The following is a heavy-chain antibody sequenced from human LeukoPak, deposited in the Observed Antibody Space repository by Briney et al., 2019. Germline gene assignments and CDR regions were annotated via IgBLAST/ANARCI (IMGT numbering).Heavy chain of an antibody. CDR2: ISHDGRNK. D-gene: IGHD5-24*01. CDR1: GFTFGTYG. Sequence: PGGSLRLSCAASGFTFGTYGMYWVRQPPGKGLEWVAVISHDGRNKYYADSVKGRFTISRDNSKNTLYLQMNSLRADDTAVYYCARIRGGDGYRDAGFWGQGTLVTVSA. CDR3: ARIRGGDGYRDAGF. V-gene: IGHV3-30*03. J-gene: IGHJ4*02.